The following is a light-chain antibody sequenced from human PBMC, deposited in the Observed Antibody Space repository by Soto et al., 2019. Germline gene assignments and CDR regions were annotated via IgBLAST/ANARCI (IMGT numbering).Light chain of an antibody. CDR3: QQYYSPPLS. J-gene: IGKJ4*01. V-gene: IGKV4-1*01. Sequence: DIVMTQSPDSLAVSLGERATIHCMSSHSVLNTSNNKTYLAWYQQKPGLPPKLLIYWASTREVGVPDRFRGSGSGTDFTLSFNTLQAEDAAVYFCQQYYSPPLSFGGGTHVEIK. CDR2: WAS. CDR1: HSVLNTSNNKTY.